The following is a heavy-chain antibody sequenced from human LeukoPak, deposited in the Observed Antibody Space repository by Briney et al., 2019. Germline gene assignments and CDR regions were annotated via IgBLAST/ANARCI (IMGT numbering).Heavy chain of an antibody. J-gene: IGHJ3*02. CDR2: ISYDGSNK. CDR3: AREGRAAAGMNAFDI. V-gene: IGHV3-30-3*01. D-gene: IGHD6-13*01. CDR1: GFTVSSNY. Sequence: GGSLRLSCAASGFTVSSNYMSWVRQAPGKGLEWVAVISYDGSNKYYADSVKGRFTISRDNSKNTLYLQMNSLRAEDTAVYYCAREGRAAAGMNAFDIWGQGTMVTVSS.